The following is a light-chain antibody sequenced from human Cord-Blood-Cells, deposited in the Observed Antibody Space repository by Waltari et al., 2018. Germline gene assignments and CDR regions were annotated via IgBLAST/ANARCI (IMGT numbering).Light chain of an antibody. CDR1: SSDVGGYNY. Sequence: QSALTQPASVSGSPGQSITISCTGTSSDVGGYNYVSWYQQHTAKAPKLMSYDVSNRPAGFSTRYSGSKSGNAASLTISGLQAENEADYYCSSYTSSSTLVFGTGTKVTVL. CDR2: DVS. J-gene: IGLJ1*01. CDR3: SSYTSSSTLV. V-gene: IGLV2-14*03.